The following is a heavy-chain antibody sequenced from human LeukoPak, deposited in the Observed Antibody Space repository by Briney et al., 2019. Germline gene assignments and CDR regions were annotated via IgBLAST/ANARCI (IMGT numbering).Heavy chain of an antibody. CDR3: AKDGYYSSANHFARLHFDL. J-gene: IGHJ2*01. Sequence: PGGSLRLSCEASGFTFSTHAMNWIRQTPGKGLEWLSVISGDVQTTTYASSVKGRFTISRDNSKNTLYLGMNSLRVEDTAIYYCAKDGYYSSANHFARLHFDLWGRGTRVTVSS. CDR1: GFTFSTHA. D-gene: IGHD3-3*01. CDR2: ISGDVQTT. V-gene: IGHV3-23*01.